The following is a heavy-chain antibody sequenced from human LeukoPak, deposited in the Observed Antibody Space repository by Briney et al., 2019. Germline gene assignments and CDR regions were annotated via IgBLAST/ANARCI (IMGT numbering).Heavy chain of an antibody. CDR2: INHSGST. Sequence: SETLSLTCAVYGGSFSGYYWSWIRQPPGKGLEWIGEINHSGSTNYNPSLKSRVTISVDTSKNQFSLKLNSVTVADTAVYYCASRIAVAGGWFDPWGQGTLVTVSS. V-gene: IGHV4-34*01. CDR1: GGSFSGYY. D-gene: IGHD6-19*01. CDR3: ASRIAVAGGWFDP. J-gene: IGHJ5*02.